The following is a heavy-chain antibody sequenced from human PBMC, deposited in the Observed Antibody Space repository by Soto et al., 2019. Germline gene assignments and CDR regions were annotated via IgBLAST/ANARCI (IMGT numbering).Heavy chain of an antibody. CDR1: GYTFTNYG. D-gene: IGHD2-15*01. Sequence: GASVKVSCKASGYTFTNYGINWVRQAPGQGLEWMGWTNPDNGNTKYAQKVQGRVTMTTDTSTTTAYMEVRSLRSDDTAVYFCARDPRHCTGDRCYNWFDPWGQGTLVTVSS. J-gene: IGHJ5*02. V-gene: IGHV1-18*01. CDR3: ARDPRHCTGDRCYNWFDP. CDR2: TNPDNGNT.